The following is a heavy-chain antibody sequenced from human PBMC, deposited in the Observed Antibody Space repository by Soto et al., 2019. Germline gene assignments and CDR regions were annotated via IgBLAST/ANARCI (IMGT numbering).Heavy chain of an antibody. CDR3: AKGTYPYYYDSSGYYEAFDI. CDR1: GFTFSSYT. Sequence: GGSLRLSCAASGFTFSSYTMSWVRQAPGKGLEWVSAISGSGGSTYYADSVKGRFTISRDNSKNTLYLQMNSLRAEDTAVYYCAKGTYPYYYDSSGYYEAFDIWGQGTMVTVSS. CDR2: ISGSGGST. J-gene: IGHJ3*02. V-gene: IGHV3-23*01. D-gene: IGHD3-22*01.